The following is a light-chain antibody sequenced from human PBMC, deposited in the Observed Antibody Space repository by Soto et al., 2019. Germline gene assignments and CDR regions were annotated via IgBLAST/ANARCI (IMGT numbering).Light chain of an antibody. CDR2: GAS. V-gene: IGKV3-20*01. CDR1: QSVGSSY. J-gene: IGKJ1*01. CDR3: QQYGNSPWT. Sequence: EIAFTQSPGTPCLTPRGRGILSYKASQSVGSSYLAWDLQKPGQAPRLLIYGASDRATGIPDRFSGSGSGTDFTLIISRLEPEDFAVYYCQQYGNSPWTFGHGTKV.